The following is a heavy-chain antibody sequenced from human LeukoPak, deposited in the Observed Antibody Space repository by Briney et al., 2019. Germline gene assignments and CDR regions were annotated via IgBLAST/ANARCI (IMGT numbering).Heavy chain of an antibody. CDR1: GGSISSYY. CDR3: ARGGFRWFDP. J-gene: IGHJ5*02. CDR2: IYYSGST. Sequence: SETLSLTCTASGGSISSYYWSWIRQPPGKGLEWIGYIYYSGSTNYNPSLKSRVTISVDTSKNQFSLKLSSVTAADTAVYYCARGGFRWFDPWGQGTLVTVSS. V-gene: IGHV4-59*01.